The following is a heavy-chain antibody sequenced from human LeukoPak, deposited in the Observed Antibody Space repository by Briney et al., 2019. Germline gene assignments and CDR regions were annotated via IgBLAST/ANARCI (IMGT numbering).Heavy chain of an antibody. Sequence: GESLKISCKGSGYSFTSYWIGWVRQMPEKDLKWMGIIYPGDSDTRYSPSFQGQVTISADKSINTSYLQWSSLKASSTATSYCARGTIEPSGTRHFASWGQGTLVTVSS. V-gene: IGHV5-51*01. CDR3: ARGTIEPSGTRHFAS. D-gene: IGHD6-13*01. CDR1: GYSFTSYW. CDR2: IYPGDSDT. J-gene: IGHJ4*02.